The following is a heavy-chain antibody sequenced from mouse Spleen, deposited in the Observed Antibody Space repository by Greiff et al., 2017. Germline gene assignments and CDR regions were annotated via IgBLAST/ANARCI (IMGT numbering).Heavy chain of an antibody. CDR1: GFTFSSYY. CDR3: ARDRLRYYAMDY. D-gene: IGHD2-4*01. J-gene: IGHJ4*01. Sequence: EVQLVESGGGLVKPGGSLKLSCAASGFTFSSYYMSWVRQTPEKRLEWVATISSGGGSTYYPDSVKGRFTISRDNAKNTLYLQMSSLNSEDTAVYYCARDRLRYYAMDYWGQGTSVTVSS. V-gene: IGHV5-12-1*01. CDR2: ISSGGGST.